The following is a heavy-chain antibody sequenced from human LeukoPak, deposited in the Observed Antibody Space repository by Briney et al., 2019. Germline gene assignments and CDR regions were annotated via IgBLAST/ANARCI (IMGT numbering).Heavy chain of an antibody. CDR3: ATDSIAAAGTWGYYYYGMDV. CDR2: FYPEDGET. Sequence: ASVKLSCTVSGYTLTELSMHWVRQAPGKGLEWMGGFYPEDGETIYAQKFQGRVTMTEDTSTDTAYMELSSLRSEDTAVYYCATDSIAAAGTWGYYYYGMDVWGKGTTVTVSS. V-gene: IGHV1-24*01. J-gene: IGHJ6*04. CDR1: GYTLTELS. D-gene: IGHD6-13*01.